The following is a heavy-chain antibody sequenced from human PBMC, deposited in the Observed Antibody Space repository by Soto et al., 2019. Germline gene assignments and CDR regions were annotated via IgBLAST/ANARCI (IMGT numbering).Heavy chain of an antibody. J-gene: IGHJ5*02. V-gene: IGHV1-69*01. CDR3: AREGGYYYDSSGPVNWFDP. CDR1: GGTFSSYA. D-gene: IGHD3-22*01. CDR2: IIPIFGTA. Sequence: VSCKASGGTFSSYAISWVRQAPGQGLEWMGGIIPIFGTANYAQKFQGRVTITADESTSTAYMELSSLRSEDTAVYYCAREGGYYYDSSGPVNWFDPWGQGTLVTVSS.